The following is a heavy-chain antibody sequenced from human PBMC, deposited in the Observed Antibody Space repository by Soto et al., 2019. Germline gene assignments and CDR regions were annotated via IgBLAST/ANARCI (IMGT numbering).Heavy chain of an antibody. CDR3: ARDASRGTRRFLEWLRYYYMDV. J-gene: IGHJ6*03. CDR1: GFTFCSYS. Sequence: GGSLRISCAACGFTFCSYSMNWVRQDPGKGLEWVSYISSSSSTIYYADSVKGRFTISRDNAKNSLYLQMNSLRAEDTAVYYCARDASRGTRRFLEWLRYYYMDVCGKGTTVTVSS. CDR2: ISSSSSTI. D-gene: IGHD3-3*01. V-gene: IGHV3-48*01.